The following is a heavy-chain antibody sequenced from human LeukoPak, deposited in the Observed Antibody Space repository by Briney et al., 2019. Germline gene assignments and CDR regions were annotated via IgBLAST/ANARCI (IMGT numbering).Heavy chain of an antibody. V-gene: IGHV3-21*04. CDR1: GFTFSSYS. CDR2: ISSSSSYI. D-gene: IGHD3-22*01. CDR3: ARGSGYYYQEGYFQH. J-gene: IGHJ1*01. Sequence: PGGSLRLSCAASGFTFSSYSMNWVRQAPGKGLEWVSSISSSSSYIYYADSVKGRFTISRDNAKNSLYLQMNSLRAEDMALYYCARGSGYYYQEGYFQHWGQGTLVTVSS.